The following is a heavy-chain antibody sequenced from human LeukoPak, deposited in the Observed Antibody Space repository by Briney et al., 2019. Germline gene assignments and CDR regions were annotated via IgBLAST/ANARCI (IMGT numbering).Heavy chain of an antibody. CDR1: GGSISSGGYY. CDR2: IYYSGST. Sequence: SETLSLTCTVSGGSISSGGYYWSWIRQHPGKGLEWIGYIYYSGSTYYNPSLKSRVTISVDTSKNQFSLKLRSVTAADTAVYYCARDAYGSGSYYYNWFDPWGQGTLVTVSS. CDR3: ARDAYGSGSYYYNWFDP. J-gene: IGHJ5*02. D-gene: IGHD3-10*01. V-gene: IGHV4-31*03.